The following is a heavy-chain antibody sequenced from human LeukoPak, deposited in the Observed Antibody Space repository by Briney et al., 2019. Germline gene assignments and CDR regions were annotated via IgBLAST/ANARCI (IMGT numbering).Heavy chain of an antibody. V-gene: IGHV4-59*01. J-gene: IGHJ6*03. CDR3: ARYREAAIRYYYYYMDV. CDR2: IYYSGST. CDR1: GGSISSYY. D-gene: IGHD2-2*01. Sequence: SETLSLTCTVSGGSISSYYWSWIRQPPGKGLEWIGYIYYSGSTNYNPSLKSRVTISVDTSKNQFSLKLSSVTAADTAVYYCARYREAAIRYYYYYMDVWGKRTTVTVSS.